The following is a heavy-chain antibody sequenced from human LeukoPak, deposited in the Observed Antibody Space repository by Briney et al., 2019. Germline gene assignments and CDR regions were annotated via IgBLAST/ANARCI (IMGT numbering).Heavy chain of an antibody. Sequence: GGSLRLSCAASGFTFSIFYMSWVRQAPGKGLEWVSVTSGSGDRVYYADSVEGRFTISRDNTKNTLYLQMNSLRVEDTAVYYCAKDPDRGSWDAFDIWGQGTMVSVSS. CDR2: TSGSGDRV. CDR3: AKDPDRGSWDAFDI. J-gene: IGHJ3*02. CDR1: GFTFSIFY. V-gene: IGHV3-23*01. D-gene: IGHD1-26*01.